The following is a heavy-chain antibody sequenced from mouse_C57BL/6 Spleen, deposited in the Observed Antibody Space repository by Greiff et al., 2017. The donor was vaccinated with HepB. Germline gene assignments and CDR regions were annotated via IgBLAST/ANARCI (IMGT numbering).Heavy chain of an antibody. Sequence: QVQLQQSGAELVKPGASVKLSCKASGYTFTSYWMQWVKQRPGQGLEWIGEIDPSDSYTNYNQKFKGKATLTVDTSSSTAYMQLSSLTSEDSAVYYCARPYYYGSSPLGYWGQGTTLTVSS. D-gene: IGHD1-1*01. J-gene: IGHJ2*01. CDR1: GYTFTSYW. CDR2: IDPSDSYT. V-gene: IGHV1-50*01. CDR3: ARPYYYGSSPLGY.